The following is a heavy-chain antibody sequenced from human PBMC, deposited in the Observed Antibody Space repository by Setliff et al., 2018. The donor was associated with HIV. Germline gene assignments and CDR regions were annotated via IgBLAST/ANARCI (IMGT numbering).Heavy chain of an antibody. D-gene: IGHD6-13*01. CDR1: GMTFSDAW. CDR3: VRVAGFSSSWFGY. Sequence: GGSLRLSCLASGMTFSDAWMTWVRQAPGKGMEWVGRIKSKEDGGTREYAAPVKGRFTISRDDSKNTLYLQMNSLRVEDAAMYYCVRVAGFSSSWFGYWGQGTLVTVSS. J-gene: IGHJ5*01. CDR2: IKSKEDGGTR. V-gene: IGHV3-15*05.